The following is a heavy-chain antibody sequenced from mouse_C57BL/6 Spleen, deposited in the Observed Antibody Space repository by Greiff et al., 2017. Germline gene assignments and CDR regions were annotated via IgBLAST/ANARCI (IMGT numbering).Heavy chain of an antibody. CDR3: ARNGNWDGYYFDY. CDR1: GFSLTSYG. CDR2: IWSGGST. D-gene: IGHD4-1*01. Sequence: VKLMESGPGLVQPSQSLSITCTVSGFSLTSYGVHWVRQSPGKGLEWLGVIWSGGSTDYNAAFISRLSISKDNSKSQVFFKMNSLQADDTAIYYCARNGNWDGYYFDYWGQGTTLTVSS. V-gene: IGHV2-2*01. J-gene: IGHJ2*01.